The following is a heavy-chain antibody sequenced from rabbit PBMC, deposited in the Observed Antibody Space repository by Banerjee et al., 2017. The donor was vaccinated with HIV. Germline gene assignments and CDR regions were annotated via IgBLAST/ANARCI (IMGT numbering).Heavy chain of an antibody. CDR1: GFSFSSSYW. CDR3: ARGPAGYGGYALYFKL. Sequence: QSLEESGGDLVKPGASLTLTCTASGFSFSSSYWICWVRQAPGKGLEWIACIDAGSSGFTYYATWAKGRFTISKTSSTTVTLQMTSLTAADTATYFCARGPAGYGGYALYFKLWGPGTLVTVS. V-gene: IGHV1S40*01. CDR2: IDAGSSGFT. D-gene: IGHD6-1*01. J-gene: IGHJ4*01.